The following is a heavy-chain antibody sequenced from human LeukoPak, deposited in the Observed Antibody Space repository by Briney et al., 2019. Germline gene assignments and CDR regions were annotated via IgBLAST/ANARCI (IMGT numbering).Heavy chain of an antibody. D-gene: IGHD1-26*01. CDR2: IYYSGNT. J-gene: IGHJ4*02. V-gene: IGHV4-61*05. CDR1: GGSISSSSYY. Sequence: SETLSLTCTVSGGSISSSSYYWGWIRQPPGKGLEWIGYIYYSGNTNYNPSLKSRVTISVDTSKNQFSLKLNSVTAADTAVYYCARADPISGTYSPFDYWGQGTLVTVSS. CDR3: ARADPISGTYSPFDY.